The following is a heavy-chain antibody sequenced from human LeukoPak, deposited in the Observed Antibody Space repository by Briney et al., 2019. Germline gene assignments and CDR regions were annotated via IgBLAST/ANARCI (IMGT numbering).Heavy chain of an antibody. CDR3: ARQTGSGLFILP. J-gene: IGHJ4*02. D-gene: IGHD3/OR15-3a*01. Sequence: SETLSLTCAVTGGSFSSSSWWSWVRQPPGKGLEWIGEIYHSGSTYYNPSLKSRVTISVDTSKNQFSLKLTSVTAADTAVYYCARQTGSGLFILPGGQGTLVTVSS. V-gene: IGHV4-4*02. CDR1: GGSFSSSSW. CDR2: IYHSGST.